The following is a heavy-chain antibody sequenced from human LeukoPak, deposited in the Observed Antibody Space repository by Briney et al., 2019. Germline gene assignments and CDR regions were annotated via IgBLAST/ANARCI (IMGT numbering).Heavy chain of an antibody. CDR2: ISSSSSYI. D-gene: IGHD1-14*01. Sequence: GGSLRLSSAASGFTFSSYSMNWVRQAPGKGLEWVSSISSSSSYIYYADSVKGRFTISRDNAKNSLYLQMNSLRAEDTAVYYCARDPGNWNHEYWGQGTLVTVSS. CDR3: ARDPGNWNHEY. V-gene: IGHV3-21*01. CDR1: GFTFSSYS. J-gene: IGHJ4*02.